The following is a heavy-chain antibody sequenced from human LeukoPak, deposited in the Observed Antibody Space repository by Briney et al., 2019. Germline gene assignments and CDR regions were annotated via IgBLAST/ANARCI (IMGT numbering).Heavy chain of an antibody. CDR2: ISYDGSNK. CDR3: AKDFRSSSGDV. D-gene: IGHD6-6*01. CDR1: GFTFSSYG. J-gene: IGHJ6*03. Sequence: GGSLRLSCAASGFTFSSYGMHWARQAPGKGLEWVAVISYDGSNKYYADSVKGRFTISRDNSKNTLYLQMNSLRAEDTAVYYCAKDFRSSSGDVWGKGTTVTVSS. V-gene: IGHV3-30*18.